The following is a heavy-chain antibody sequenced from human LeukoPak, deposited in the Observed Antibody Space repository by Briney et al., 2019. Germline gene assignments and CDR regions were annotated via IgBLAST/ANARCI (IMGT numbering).Heavy chain of an antibody. V-gene: IGHV1-2*02. CDR1: GYTFTDYY. CDR2: INPNSGDT. D-gene: IGHD3-10*01. Sequence: ASVKVSCKASGYTFTDYYMHWVRQAPGQGLEWMGWINPNSGDTNYAQKFQGRVTMTRDTSITTAYMELSRLRSDDTAVYYCARDLDPDYYGSGASQNFDPWGQGTLVTVSS. J-gene: IGHJ5*02. CDR3: ARDLDPDYYGSGASQNFDP.